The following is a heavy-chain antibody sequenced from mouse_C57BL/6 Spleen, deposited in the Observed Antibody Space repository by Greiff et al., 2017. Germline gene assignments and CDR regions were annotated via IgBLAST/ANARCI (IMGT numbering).Heavy chain of an antibody. D-gene: IGHD1-1*01. CDR2: IDPNSGGT. V-gene: IGHV1-72*01. CDR3: ARDRGICYCGSPWFAY. J-gene: IGHJ3*01. CDR1: GYTFTSYW. Sequence: QVQLQQSGAELAKPGASVKLSCKASGYTFTSYWMHWVKQRPGRGLEWIGRIDPNSGGTKYNEKFKSKATLTADKPSSTAYMRLSSLTSEDSAVYYCARDRGICYCGSPWFAYWGQGTLVTVSA.